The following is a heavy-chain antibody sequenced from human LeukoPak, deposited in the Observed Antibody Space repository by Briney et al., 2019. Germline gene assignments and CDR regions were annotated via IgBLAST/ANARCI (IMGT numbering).Heavy chain of an antibody. J-gene: IGHJ6*02. CDR1: GGSISSGGYS. CDR3: VRDLVATIDHYYYGMDV. CDR2: IYHSGST. D-gene: IGHD5-12*01. V-gene: IGHV4-30-2*01. Sequence: SETLSLTCAVSGGSISSGGYSWSWIRPPPGKGLEWIGYIYHSGSTYYNPSLKSRVTISVDTSQNQLSLKLSSVTAADTAVYFGVRDLVATIDHYYYGMDVWGQGTTVTVSS.